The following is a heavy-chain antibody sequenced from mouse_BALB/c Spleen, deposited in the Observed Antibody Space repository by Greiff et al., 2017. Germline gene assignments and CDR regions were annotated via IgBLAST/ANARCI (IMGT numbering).Heavy chain of an antibody. V-gene: IGHV5-12-2*01. D-gene: IGHD1-1*01. CDR1: GFTFSSYT. J-gene: IGHJ3*01. CDR2: ISNGGGST. CDR3: ARNYYGSSYSFAY. Sequence: EVQLVESGGGLVQPGGSLKLSCAASGFTFSSYTMSWVRQTPEKRLEWVAYISNGGGSTYYPDTVKGRFTISRDNAKNTLYLQMSSLKSEDTAMYYCARNYYGSSYSFAYWGQGTLVTVSA.